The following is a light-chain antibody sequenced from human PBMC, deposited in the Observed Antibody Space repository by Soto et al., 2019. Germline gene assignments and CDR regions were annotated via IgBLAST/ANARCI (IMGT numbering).Light chain of an antibody. CDR1: SSDVGGYNY. CDR2: EVT. Sequence: QSALTQPASVSGSPGQSITISCTGTSSDVGGYNYVSWYQQHPGQVPKLTIYEVTNRPSGGSSRFSGSKSGNTASLTISGLQAEDEADYYCSSYTNRDTWVFGGGTKLTVL. V-gene: IGLV2-14*01. CDR3: SSYTNRDTWV. J-gene: IGLJ3*02.